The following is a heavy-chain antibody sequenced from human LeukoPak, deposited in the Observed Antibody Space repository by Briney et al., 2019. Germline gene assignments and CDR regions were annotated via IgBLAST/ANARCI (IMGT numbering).Heavy chain of an antibody. CDR2: IIPILGIA. Sequence: EASVKVSCKASGGTFSSYTISWVRQAPGQGLEWMGRIIPILGIANYAQKFQGRVTITADKSTSTAYMELSSLRSEDTAVYYCARTPDYGENWFDPWGQGTLVTVSS. CDR3: ARTPDYGENWFDP. D-gene: IGHD4-17*01. J-gene: IGHJ5*02. CDR1: GGTFSSYT. V-gene: IGHV1-69*02.